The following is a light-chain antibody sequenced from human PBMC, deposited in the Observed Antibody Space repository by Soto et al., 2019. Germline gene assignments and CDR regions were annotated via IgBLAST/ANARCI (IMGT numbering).Light chain of an antibody. Sequence: LTMSTGTLSLSPGVRATLSCRASQSASSSYSAYYQQTPGQAPRLLIDGASTSATSIPARSSGSGSRTEFTPTISILQAEDGVVYCYHQYNCWPRTFGQGTKVDIK. CDR2: GAS. CDR3: HQYNCWPRT. J-gene: IGKJ1*01. CDR1: QSASSSY. V-gene: IGKV3-15*01.